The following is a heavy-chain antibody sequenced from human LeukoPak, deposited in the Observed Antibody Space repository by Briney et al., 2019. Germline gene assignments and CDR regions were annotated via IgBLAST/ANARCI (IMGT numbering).Heavy chain of an antibody. CDR2: IQNDGNDQ. D-gene: IGHD1-26*01. Sequence: PGESLTLSCEASGLTFSTYGMHWVRQAPGKGLEWVAFIQNDGNDQYYADSVKGRFSISRDNAKNTLYLQMNSLRAEDTAVYYCARGPRSGSSYGTPPDVWGKGATVTVSS. CDR1: GLTFSTYG. V-gene: IGHV3-30*02. J-gene: IGHJ6*04. CDR3: ARGPRSGSSYGTPPDV.